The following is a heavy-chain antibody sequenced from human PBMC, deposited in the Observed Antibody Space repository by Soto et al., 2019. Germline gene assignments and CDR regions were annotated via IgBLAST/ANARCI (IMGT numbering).Heavy chain of an antibody. CDR1: GFTFSSYG. CDR2: IWYDGSNK. J-gene: IGHJ4*02. D-gene: IGHD1-26*01. Sequence: GGSLRLSCAASGFTFSSYGMHWVRQAPGKGLEWVAVIWYDGSNKYYADSVKGRFTISRDNSKNTLYLQMNSLRAEDTAVYYCARAPLVGATEFVGWGVDYWGQGTLVTVSS. CDR3: ARAPLVGATEFVGWGVDY. V-gene: IGHV3-33*01.